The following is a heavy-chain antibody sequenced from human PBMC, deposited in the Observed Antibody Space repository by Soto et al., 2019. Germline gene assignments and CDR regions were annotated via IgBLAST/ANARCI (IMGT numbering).Heavy chain of an antibody. D-gene: IGHD2-15*01. CDR1: GGSVSNGYY. V-gene: IGHV4-61*01. J-gene: IGHJ4*02. CDR2: LYYTGST. Sequence: SETLSLTSCVSGGSVSNGYYWNWIRESPGKGLEWIGHLYYTGSTNYNPSPKRRVTISVDTSNNQFFLNLTSVTAADTAVYYCARGPIPVVRRYFDSWGQGIPVT. CDR3: ARGPIPVVRRYFDS.